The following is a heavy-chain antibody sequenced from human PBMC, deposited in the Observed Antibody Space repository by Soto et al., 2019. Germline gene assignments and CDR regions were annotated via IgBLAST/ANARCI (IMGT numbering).Heavy chain of an antibody. CDR2: ISGGGNDA. Sequence: EVQLLESGGGLVQPGGSLVLSCAASRFTFSSYAMSWVRQAPGKGLEWVSSISGGGNDAYYADSVKGRFTISRYNPQNTLYLQMSSLRADDTAVYYCARSLFLASTDTEPFDYWGQGALVTVSS. D-gene: IGHD3-3*02. J-gene: IGHJ4*02. CDR3: ARSLFLASTDTEPFDY. V-gene: IGHV3-23*01. CDR1: RFTFSSYA.